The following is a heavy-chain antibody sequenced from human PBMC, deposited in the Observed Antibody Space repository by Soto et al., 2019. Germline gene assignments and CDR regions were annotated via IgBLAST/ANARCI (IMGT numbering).Heavy chain of an antibody. CDR3: ARDSNKDSLDY. Sequence: ESGGGVVQPGRSLRLSCAASGFIFSNYGMHWVRQAPGKGLEWVAIISYAGNNEYYVDSVKGRFTISRDNCKNTLYLQMNSLRVEDTAVYYCARDSNKDSLDYWGLGTLVTVSS. J-gene: IGHJ4*02. D-gene: IGHD2-15*01. CDR2: ISYAGNNE. CDR1: GFIFSNYG. V-gene: IGHV3-33*05.